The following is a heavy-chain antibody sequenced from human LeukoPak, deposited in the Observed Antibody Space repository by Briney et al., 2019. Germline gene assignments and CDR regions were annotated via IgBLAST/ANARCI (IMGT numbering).Heavy chain of an antibody. CDR1: GYTFTSYG. CDR3: ARDYSDSSGYYYYYVMDV. J-gene: IGHJ6*02. Sequence: ASVKVSCKASGYTFTSYGISWVRQAPGQGLEWMGWISAYNGNTNYAQKLQGRVTMTTDTSTSTAYMELRSLRSDDTAVYYCARDYSDSSGYYYYYVMDVWGQGTTVTVSS. V-gene: IGHV1-18*01. CDR2: ISAYNGNT. D-gene: IGHD3-22*01.